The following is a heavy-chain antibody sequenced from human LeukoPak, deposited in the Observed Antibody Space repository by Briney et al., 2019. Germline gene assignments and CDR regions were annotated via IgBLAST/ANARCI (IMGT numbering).Heavy chain of an antibody. J-gene: IGHJ3*02. V-gene: IGHV1-18*01. Sequence: ASVKVSCKASGYTFINYGTTWVRQAPGQGLEWMGWVNAYNGDTNYGQNFQGRVTVTTDTSTSTGYMEVKSLRSDDTAVYYCARVTLHDYGSGRYAFDIWGQGTMVTVSS. CDR3: ARVTLHDYGSGRYAFDI. CDR1: GYTFINYG. D-gene: IGHD3-10*01. CDR2: VNAYNGDT.